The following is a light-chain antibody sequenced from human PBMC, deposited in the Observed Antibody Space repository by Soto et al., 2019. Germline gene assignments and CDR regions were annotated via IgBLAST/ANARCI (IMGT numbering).Light chain of an antibody. CDR3: QQCETYSGT. Sequence: DIQMTQSPSSLSASVGDRVTITCRASQIINTWLAWYQQKPGKAPKLLIYRASNLLSGVPSRFSGSGSGTEDTLTISSLQPDDFSIYYCQQCETYSGTFGPGTKVDL. CDR2: RAS. CDR1: QIINTW. J-gene: IGKJ3*01. V-gene: IGKV1-5*03.